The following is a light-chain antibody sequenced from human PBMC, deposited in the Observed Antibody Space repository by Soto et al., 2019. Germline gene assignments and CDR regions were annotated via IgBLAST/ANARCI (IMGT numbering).Light chain of an antibody. CDR1: QSISSG. V-gene: IGKV1-5*01. CDR2: DAS. Sequence: DIQMTQSPSTLSASVGDRVTITCRARQSISSGLAWYQQKPGKAPKLLIYDASILESGVPSRFSGSGSGTEFTLTISSLQPDDFAPYYCQQYNSYRTFGQGTKVEIK. CDR3: QQYNSYRT. J-gene: IGKJ1*01.